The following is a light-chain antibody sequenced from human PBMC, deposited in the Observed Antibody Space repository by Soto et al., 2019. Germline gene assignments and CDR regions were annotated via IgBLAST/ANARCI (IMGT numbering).Light chain of an antibody. Sequence: DIQMTQSPSSLSASVGDRVTITCQASQDFSNFLNWYQQKPGKAPKLLIYDASNLETGVRSRFSGGGSGTHFTFTISSLQPEDIATYYCQQYGNLPLTFGPGTKVDIK. CDR3: QQYGNLPLT. J-gene: IGKJ3*01. V-gene: IGKV1-33*01. CDR2: DAS. CDR1: QDFSNF.